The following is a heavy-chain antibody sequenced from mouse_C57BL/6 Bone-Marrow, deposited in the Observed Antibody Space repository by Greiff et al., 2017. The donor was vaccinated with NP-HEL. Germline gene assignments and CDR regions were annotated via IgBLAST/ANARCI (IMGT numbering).Heavy chain of an antibody. CDR1: GYTFTSYW. D-gene: IGHD1-1*02. CDR2: IDPSDSYT. J-gene: IGHJ2*01. V-gene: IGHV1-69*01. CDR3: ALQIYGDY. Sequence: QVQLQQPGAELVMPGASVKLSCKASGYTFTSYWMHWVKQRPGQGLEWIGEIDPSDSYTNYNQKFKGKSTLTVDKSSSTAYMQLSSLTSEDSAVYYCALQIYGDYWGQGTTLTVSS.